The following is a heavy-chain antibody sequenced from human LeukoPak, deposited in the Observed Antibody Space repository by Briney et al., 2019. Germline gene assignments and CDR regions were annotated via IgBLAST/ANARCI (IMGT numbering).Heavy chain of an antibody. CDR2: ISWNSGSI. CDR1: GFTFDDYA. CDR3: AKGGSSWLGPSTGLRPSEIDAFDI. Sequence: GGSLRLSCAASGFTFDDYAMHWVRQAPGKGLEWVSGISWNSGSIVYADSVKGRFTISRDNAKNSLYLQMNSLRAEDMALYYCAKGGSSWLGPSTGLRPSEIDAFDIWGQGTMVTVSS. J-gene: IGHJ3*02. D-gene: IGHD6-13*01. V-gene: IGHV3-9*03.